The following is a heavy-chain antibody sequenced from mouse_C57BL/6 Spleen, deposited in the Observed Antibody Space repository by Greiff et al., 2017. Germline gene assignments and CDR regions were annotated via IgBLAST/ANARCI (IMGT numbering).Heavy chain of an antibody. CDR2: IHPNSGST. V-gene: IGHV1-64*01. CDR3: ARTGTDDY. D-gene: IGHD4-1*01. CDR1: GYTFPRYW. J-gene: IGHJ2*01. Sequence: VQLQQPGAELVKPGASVKLSCKASGYTFPRYWMHWVKQRPGQGLEWIGMIHPNSGSTNYNETFESKATLTVDKSSSTAYMQHSSLTSEDSAVYYCARTGTDDYWGQGTILTVSA.